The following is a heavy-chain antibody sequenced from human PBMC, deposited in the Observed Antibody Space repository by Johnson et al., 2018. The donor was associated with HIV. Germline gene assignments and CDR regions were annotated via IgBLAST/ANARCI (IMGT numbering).Heavy chain of an antibody. Sequence: EVQVVESGGGLVQPGRSLRLSCAASGFTFDDYAMHWVRQAPGKGLEWVSGISWNSGSIGYADSVKGRFTISRDNAKNSLYLQMNSLRVDDTAVYYCARDGGRGDFDIWGHGTRVSFSS. CDR2: ISWNSGSI. J-gene: IGHJ3*02. CDR3: ARDGGRGDFDI. CDR1: GFTFDDYA. V-gene: IGHV3-9*01. D-gene: IGHD3-16*01.